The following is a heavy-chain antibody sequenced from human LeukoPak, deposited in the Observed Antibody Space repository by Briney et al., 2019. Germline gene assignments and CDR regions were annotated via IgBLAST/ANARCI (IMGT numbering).Heavy chain of an antibody. CDR1: GFTFSSYG. Sequence: PGRSLRLSCAASGFTFSSYGMHWVRHAPGKGLEWVAVISYDGSNKYYADSVKGRFTISRDNSKNTLYLQMNSLRAEDTAVYYCLYSSSSGDYWGQGTLVTVSS. J-gene: IGHJ4*02. V-gene: IGHV3-30*03. CDR3: LYSSSSGDY. D-gene: IGHD6-13*01. CDR2: ISYDGSNK.